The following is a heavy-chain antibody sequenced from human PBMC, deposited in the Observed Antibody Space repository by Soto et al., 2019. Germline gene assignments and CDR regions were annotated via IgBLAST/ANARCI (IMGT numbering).Heavy chain of an antibody. V-gene: IGHV4-34*01. CDR1: GGSFSDYS. Sequence: KPSETLSLTCAVYGGSFSDYSWSWIRQPPGKGLAWIGEISHSGGSNYNPSPKSRVTISVDTSKNQFSLKLSSVTAADTAVYYCARGRKDYSSSWYVGWGQGTLVTVSS. D-gene: IGHD6-13*01. J-gene: IGHJ4*02. CDR3: ARGRKDYSSSWYVG. CDR2: ISHSGGS.